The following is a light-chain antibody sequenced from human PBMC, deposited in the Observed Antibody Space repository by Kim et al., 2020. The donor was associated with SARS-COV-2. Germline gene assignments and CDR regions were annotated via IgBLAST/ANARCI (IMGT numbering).Light chain of an antibody. CDR3: AAWEDSPDGYVV. CDR2: TNN. Sequence: QSVLTQPPSVSGTPGQRVTISCSGSTPNIETNTVNWYQQLPGTAPKLLIHTNNQRPSGVPDRFSGSRFGTSASLTISGLQSEDGADYFCAAWEDSPDGYVVFGGGTKLTVL. CDR1: TPNIETNT. V-gene: IGLV1-44*01. J-gene: IGLJ2*01.